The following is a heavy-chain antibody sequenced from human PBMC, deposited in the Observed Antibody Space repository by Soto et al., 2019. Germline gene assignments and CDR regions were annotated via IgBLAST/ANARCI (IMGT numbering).Heavy chain of an antibody. CDR2: ISYDGSNK. CDR3: ARWSSSPDPRRRSYFDY. J-gene: IGHJ4*02. CDR1: VFTFSSYA. V-gene: IGHV3-30-3*01. Sequence: GGSLRLSCAASVFTFSSYAMHWVRQAPGKGLEWVAVISYDGSNKYYADSVKGRFTISRDNSKNTLYLQMNSLRAEDTAVYYCARWSSSPDPRRRSYFDYWGQGTLVTVSS.